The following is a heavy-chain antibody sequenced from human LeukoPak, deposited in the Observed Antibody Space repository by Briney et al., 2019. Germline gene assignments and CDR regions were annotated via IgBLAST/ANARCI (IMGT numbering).Heavy chain of an antibody. Sequence: ASVKVSCKASGYTFTSYDINWVRQATGQGLEWMGWMNPNSGNTGYAQKFQGRVTMARNTSISTAYMELSSLRSEDTAVYYCARGLKGTCYYGSGSQFDYWGQGTLVTVSS. CDR1: GYTFTSYD. CDR3: ARGLKGTCYYGSGSQFDY. CDR2: MNPNSGNT. J-gene: IGHJ4*02. V-gene: IGHV1-8*01. D-gene: IGHD3-10*01.